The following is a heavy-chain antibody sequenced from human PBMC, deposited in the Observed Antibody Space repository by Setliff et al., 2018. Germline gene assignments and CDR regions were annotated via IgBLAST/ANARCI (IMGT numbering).Heavy chain of an antibody. J-gene: IGHJ4*02. CDR3: ARDNTILGATGH. D-gene: IGHD1-26*01. Sequence: PSETLSLTCAVSGGSLNSGSYYWSWIRQSTERGLEWLGRLHTSGSTTYNPALNSRVTISVDTSTDQFSLRLTSLTAADTAVYFCARDNTILGATGHWGQGTLVTVS. V-gene: IGHV4-61*02. CDR2: LHTSGST. CDR1: GGSLNSGSYY.